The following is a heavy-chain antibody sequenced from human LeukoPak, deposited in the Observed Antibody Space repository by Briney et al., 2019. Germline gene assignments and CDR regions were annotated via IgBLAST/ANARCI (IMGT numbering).Heavy chain of an antibody. J-gene: IGHJ6*04. D-gene: IGHD3-10*02. V-gene: IGHV3-21*01. CDR3: AELGITMIGGV. CDR2: ITSSSSYT. CDR1: GFTFSSYN. Sequence: GGSLRLSCAASGFTFSSYNMNWVRQAPGKGLEWVSSITSSSSYTFYADSVKGRFTISRDNAKNSLYLQMNSLRAEDTAVYYCAELGITMIGGVWGKGTTVTISS.